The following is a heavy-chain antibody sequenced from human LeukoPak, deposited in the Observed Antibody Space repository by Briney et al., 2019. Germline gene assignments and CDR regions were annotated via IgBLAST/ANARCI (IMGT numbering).Heavy chain of an antibody. V-gene: IGHV4-61*02. CDR2: ISSSGST. Sequence: PSQTLSLTRTVSGDSISSGDYYWSWIRQPAGKGLEWIGRISSSGSTNYNPSLKSRVTISVDTSKNQFSLKLSSVTAADTAVYYCARVLIWDPNWFDPWGQGTLVTVSS. J-gene: IGHJ5*02. CDR1: GDSISSGDYY. D-gene: IGHD3-16*01. CDR3: ARVLIWDPNWFDP.